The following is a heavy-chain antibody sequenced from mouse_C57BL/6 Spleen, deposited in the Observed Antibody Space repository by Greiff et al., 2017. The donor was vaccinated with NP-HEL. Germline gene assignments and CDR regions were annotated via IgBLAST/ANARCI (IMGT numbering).Heavy chain of an antibody. Sequence: EVQLVESGGGLVKPGGSLKLSCAASGFTFSDYGMHWVRQAPEKGLEWVAYISSGSSTIYYADTVKGRFTISRDNAMNTLFLQMTRRRSEETAMYYCARHYGSSRAMDYWGQGTSVTVSS. CDR3: ARHYGSSRAMDY. CDR1: GFTFSDYG. D-gene: IGHD1-1*01. V-gene: IGHV5-17*01. CDR2: ISSGSSTI. J-gene: IGHJ4*01.